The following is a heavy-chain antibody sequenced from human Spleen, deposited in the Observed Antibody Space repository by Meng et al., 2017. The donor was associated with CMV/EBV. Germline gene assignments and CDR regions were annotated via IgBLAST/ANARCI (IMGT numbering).Heavy chain of an antibody. J-gene: IGHJ4*02. V-gene: IGHV4-34*01. D-gene: IGHD2-15*01. CDR1: GGSISSYY. CDR3: ARGGGSGGIDY. CDR2: INHSGST. Sequence: SETLSLTCTVSGGSISSYYWTWIRQPPGKGLEWIGEINHSGSTNYNPSLKSRVTISVDTSKNQFSLKLSSVTAADTAVYYCARGGGSGGIDYWGQGTLVTVSS.